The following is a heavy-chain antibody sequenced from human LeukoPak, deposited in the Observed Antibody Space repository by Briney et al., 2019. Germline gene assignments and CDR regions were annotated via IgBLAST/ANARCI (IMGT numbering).Heavy chain of an antibody. CDR3: ARGFRRVDY. V-gene: IGHV4-34*01. CDR2: INHSGST. Sequence: ETPSLTCAVYGGSFSGYYWSWIRQPPGKGLEWIGEINHSGSTNYNPSLKSRVTISVDTSKNQFSLKLSSVTAADTAVYYCARGFRRVDYWGQGTLVTVSS. J-gene: IGHJ4*02. CDR1: GGSFSGYY.